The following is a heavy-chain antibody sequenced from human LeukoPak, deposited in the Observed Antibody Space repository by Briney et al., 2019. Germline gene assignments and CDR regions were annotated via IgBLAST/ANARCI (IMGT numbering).Heavy chain of an antibody. Sequence: SETLSLTCAFYGGFFSGYYWSWIRQPPGKGREWIGEINHSGSTNYNPSLKSRVTFSVDTSKNQFSLKLSSVTAADTAVYYCARGVGDYDILNYWGQGTLVTVSS. D-gene: IGHD3-9*01. CDR2: INHSGST. J-gene: IGHJ4*02. CDR1: GGFFSGYY. CDR3: ARGVGDYDILNY. V-gene: IGHV4-34*01.